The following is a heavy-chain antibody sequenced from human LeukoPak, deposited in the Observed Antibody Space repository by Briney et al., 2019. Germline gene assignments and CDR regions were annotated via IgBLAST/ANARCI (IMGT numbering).Heavy chain of an antibody. Sequence: PGGSLRLSCAASGFTFSSYAMNWVRRAPGKRLEWVSAIRGSGDTSYYADSVKGRFTISRDNSKNTLYLQLNSLSAEDTAVYYCAKGVGSSWLRSLGFDSWGQGTLVTVSS. J-gene: IGHJ4*02. CDR1: GFTFSSYA. CDR3: AKGVGSSWLRSLGFDS. CDR2: IRGSGDTS. D-gene: IGHD6-13*01. V-gene: IGHV3-23*01.